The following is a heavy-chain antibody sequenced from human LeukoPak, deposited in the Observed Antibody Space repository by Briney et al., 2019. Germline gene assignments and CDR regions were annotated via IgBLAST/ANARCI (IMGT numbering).Heavy chain of an antibody. CDR1: GFTFRDYY. CDR2: ISGSGSDI. CDR3: ARVAREFDC. J-gene: IGHJ4*02. Sequence: RTGGSLRLSCAASGFTFRDYYMSWIRQAPGKGLEGVSYISGSGSDIKYADSVKGRFTVSRDNAKNSLYLQMNSLRVEDTAVYYCARVAREFDCWGQGTLVTVSS. V-gene: IGHV3-11*01.